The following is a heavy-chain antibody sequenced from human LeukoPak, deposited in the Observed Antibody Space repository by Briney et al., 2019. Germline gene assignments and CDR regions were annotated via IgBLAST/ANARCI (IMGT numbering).Heavy chain of an antibody. V-gene: IGHV1-69*04. CDR2: IIPIFGIA. J-gene: IGHJ3*02. D-gene: IGHD5-24*01. CDR3: AREEVEMATGGAFDI. Sequence: GASVKVSCKASGYTFTSYGISWVRQAPGQGLEWMGRIIPIFGIANYAQKFQGRVTITADKSTSTAYMELSSLRSEDTAVYYCAREEVEMATGGAFDIWGQGTMVTVSS. CDR1: GYTFTSYG.